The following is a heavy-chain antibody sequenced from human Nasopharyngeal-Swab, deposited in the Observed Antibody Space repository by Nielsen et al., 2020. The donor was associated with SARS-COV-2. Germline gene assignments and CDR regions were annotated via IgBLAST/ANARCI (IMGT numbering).Heavy chain of an antibody. CDR2: ISSSSSTI. J-gene: IGHJ4*02. D-gene: IGHD3-22*01. CDR3: ARDQYYYDSSGQPGDY. Sequence: WIRQPPGKGLEWVSYISSSSSTIYYADSVKGRFTISRDNAKNSLHLQMSSLRAEDTAVYYCARDQYYYDSSGQPGDYWGQGTLVTVSS. V-gene: IGHV3-48*04.